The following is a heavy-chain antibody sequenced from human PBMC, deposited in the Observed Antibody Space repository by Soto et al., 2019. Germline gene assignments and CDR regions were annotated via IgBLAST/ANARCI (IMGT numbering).Heavy chain of an antibody. D-gene: IGHD3-22*01. V-gene: IGHV6-1*01. Sequence: PSQTLSLTCATSGDNVSSNSAAWNWIRQSPSRGLEWLGRTYYRSKWNTDYAVSVNSRITISPDTSKNQFSLQLKSVTPEDTGVYYCARDYYESGGYFDCWGQGNLVTVSS. CDR3: ARDYYESGGYFDC. J-gene: IGHJ4*02. CDR2: TYYRSKWNT. CDR1: GDNVSSNSAA.